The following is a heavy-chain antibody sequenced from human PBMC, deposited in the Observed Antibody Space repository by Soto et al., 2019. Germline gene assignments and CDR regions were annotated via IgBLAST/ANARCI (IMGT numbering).Heavy chain of an antibody. Sequence: QVQLVESGGGVVQPGRSLRLSCAGSGFIFNYYGMHWVRQAPGKGLEWVAVISHDGSKQYYADSAKGRFTISRDNSKNTVHLQMNSLRAEDTAVYYCAKDYGIVMAGSEILFDQWGQGTLVTVFS. CDR2: ISHDGSKQ. CDR3: AKDYGIVMAGSEILFDQ. D-gene: IGHD6-19*01. V-gene: IGHV3-30*18. CDR1: GFIFNYYG. J-gene: IGHJ4*02.